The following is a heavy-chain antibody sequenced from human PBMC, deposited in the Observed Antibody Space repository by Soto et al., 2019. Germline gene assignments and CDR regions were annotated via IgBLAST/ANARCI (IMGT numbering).Heavy chain of an antibody. J-gene: IGHJ4*02. CDR3: GRQKKNADALLDY. V-gene: IGHV1-46*01. CDR2: INPSGGST. Sequence: ASVKVSCKASGYTFTSYYMHWVRQAPGQGLEWMGIINPSGGSTSYAQKFQGHVTISVDKSISTAYLQLSSLQASDTAMYYCGRQKKNADALLDYWGQGPLVTVPS. D-gene: IGHD2-8*01. CDR1: GYTFTSYY.